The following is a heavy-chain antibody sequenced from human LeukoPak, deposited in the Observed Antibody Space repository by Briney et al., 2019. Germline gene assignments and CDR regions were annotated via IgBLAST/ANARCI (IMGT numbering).Heavy chain of an antibody. Sequence: GGSLRLSCVAAGFTFSKYTMSWVRQAPGKGLEWVSGIYGGGSGSTFYAESVKGRFTISRDNSKNTLYLQMNSLRDEDTAIYYCAKDFTPDGIWDIDYWGRGTLITVSS. CDR2: IYGGGSGST. D-gene: IGHD1-20*01. CDR3: AKDFTPDGIWDIDY. CDR1: GFTFSKYT. V-gene: IGHV3-23*01. J-gene: IGHJ4*02.